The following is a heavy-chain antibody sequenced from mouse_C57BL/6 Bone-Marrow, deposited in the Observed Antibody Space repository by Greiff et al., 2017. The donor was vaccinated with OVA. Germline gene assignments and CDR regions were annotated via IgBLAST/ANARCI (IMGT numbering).Heavy chain of an antibody. CDR1: GFTFSSYG. D-gene: IGHD2-3*01. V-gene: IGHV5-6*01. CDR3: ASQGDGYYGY. CDR2: ISSGGSYT. J-gene: IGHJ2*01. Sequence: EVHLVESGGDLVKPGGSLKLSCAASGFTFSSYGMSWVRQTPDKRLEWVATISSGGSYTYYPDSVKGRFTISRDNAKNTLYLQMSSLKSEDTAMYYCASQGDGYYGYWGQGTTLTVSS.